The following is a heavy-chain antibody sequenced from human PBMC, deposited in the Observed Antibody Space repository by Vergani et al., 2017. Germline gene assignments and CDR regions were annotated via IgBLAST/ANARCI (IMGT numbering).Heavy chain of an antibody. Sequence: QVQLQESGPGLVKPSETLSLTCTVSGGSISSYYWSWIRQPPGKGLEWIGYIYYSGSTNYNPSLKSRVTISVDTSKNQFSLKLSSVTAADTAVYYCARDIGAPQRVTMVRGVSGYMDVWGKGTTVTVSS. J-gene: IGHJ6*03. D-gene: IGHD3-10*01. V-gene: IGHV4-59*01. CDR2: IYYSGST. CDR3: ARDIGAPQRVTMVRGVSGYMDV. CDR1: GGSISSYY.